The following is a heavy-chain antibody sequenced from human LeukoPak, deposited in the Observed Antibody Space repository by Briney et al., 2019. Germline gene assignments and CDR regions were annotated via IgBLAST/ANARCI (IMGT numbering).Heavy chain of an antibody. CDR1: GFTFSNYW. CDR3: AREIYGNPDY. J-gene: IGHJ4*02. D-gene: IGHD4-17*01. V-gene: IGHV3-7*01. Sequence: GGSLRLSCAASGFTFSNYWMNWVRQAPGKGLEWVANIKQDGSEKYYVDSVKGRFTITRDNAKNSLYLQMNSLRVEDTAVYYCAREIYGNPDYWGQGTLVTVSS. CDR2: IKQDGSEK.